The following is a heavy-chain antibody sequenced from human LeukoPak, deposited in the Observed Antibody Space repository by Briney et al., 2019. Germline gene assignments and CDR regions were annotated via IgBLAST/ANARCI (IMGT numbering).Heavy chain of an antibody. V-gene: IGHV1-2*02. CDR3: ARQGHGPEVGATRYYYYYMDV. D-gene: IGHD1-26*01. CDR2: INPNSGGT. Sequence: ASVKVSCKASGYTFTSYAMNWVRQAPGQGLEWMGWINPNSGGTNYAQKFQGRVTMTRDTSISTAYMELSRLRSDDTAVYYCARQGHGPEVGATRYYYYYMDVWGKGTTVTVSS. CDR1: GYTFTSYA. J-gene: IGHJ6*03.